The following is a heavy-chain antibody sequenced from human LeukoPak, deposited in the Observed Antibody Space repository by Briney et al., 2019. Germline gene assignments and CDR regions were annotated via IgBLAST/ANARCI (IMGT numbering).Heavy chain of an antibody. J-gene: IGHJ4*02. D-gene: IGHD6-13*01. CDR1: GFTFSSYG. Sequence: PGRSLRLSCAASGFTFSSYGMHWFRQAPGKGLEWVAVISYDESKKYYGASVRGRFTISRDNSKNTLYLQMNSLRAEDTAIYYCAKVPKAYSNSWYIDYWGQGTLVTVSS. CDR2: ISYDESKK. V-gene: IGHV3-30*18. CDR3: AKVPKAYSNSWYIDY.